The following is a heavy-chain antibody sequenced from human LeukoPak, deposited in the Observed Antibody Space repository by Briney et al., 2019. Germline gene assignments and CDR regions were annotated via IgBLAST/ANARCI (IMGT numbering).Heavy chain of an antibody. V-gene: IGHV3-7*01. CDR2: IKQDGSEK. J-gene: IGHJ4*02. CDR3: ARLHYEILTGHPAFDF. D-gene: IGHD3-9*01. CDR1: GFTFSSYW. Sequence: GGSLRLSCAASGFTFSSYWMSWVRQAPGKGLEWVANIKQDGSEKYYVDSVKGRFTISRDNAKNSLFLQMNSLRAEDTAVYYCARLHYEILTGHPAFDFWGQGTLVTVSS.